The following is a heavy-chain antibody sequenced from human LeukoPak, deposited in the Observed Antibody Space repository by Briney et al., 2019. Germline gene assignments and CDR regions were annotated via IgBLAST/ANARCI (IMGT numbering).Heavy chain of an antibody. CDR3: ARGPQDGYTLGGVY. D-gene: IGHD5-24*01. CDR2: IIPIFGTA. V-gene: IGHV1-69*01. CDR1: GGTFSSYA. Sequence: GSSVKVSCKASGGTFSSYAISWVRQAPGQGLEWMGGIIPIFGTANYAQKFQGRVTITADESTSTAYMELSSLRSEDTAVYYCARGPQDGYTLGGVYWGQGTLVTVSS. J-gene: IGHJ4*02.